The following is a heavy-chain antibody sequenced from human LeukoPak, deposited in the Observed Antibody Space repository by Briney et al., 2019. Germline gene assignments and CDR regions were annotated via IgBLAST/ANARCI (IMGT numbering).Heavy chain of an antibody. CDR1: GYTFTGYY. D-gene: IGHD1-14*01. CDR3: ARVRPSGAPEHDAFDI. CDR2: INPNSGGT. Sequence: ASVKVSCKASGYTFTGYYMHWVRQAPGQGLEWMGWINPNSGGTNYAQKFQGRVTMTRDTSISTAYMELSRLRSDDTAVYYCARVRPSGAPEHDAFDIWGQGTMVTVSS. V-gene: IGHV1-2*02. J-gene: IGHJ3*02.